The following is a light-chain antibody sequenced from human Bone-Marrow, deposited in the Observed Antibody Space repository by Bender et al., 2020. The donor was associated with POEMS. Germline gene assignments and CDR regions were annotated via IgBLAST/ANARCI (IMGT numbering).Light chain of an antibody. CDR2: SDN. CDR1: SSNIGSNS. V-gene: IGLV1-47*01. Sequence: QSVLTQPPSASGTPGQRVTIYCSGSSSNIGSNSLYWYQQVPGTAPKLLIYSDNQRPSGVPDRFSGSKSGTSGTLATSGLRSEDEADYYCATWDDSLSRWVFGGGTKLTVL. J-gene: IGLJ3*02. CDR3: ATWDDSLSRWV.